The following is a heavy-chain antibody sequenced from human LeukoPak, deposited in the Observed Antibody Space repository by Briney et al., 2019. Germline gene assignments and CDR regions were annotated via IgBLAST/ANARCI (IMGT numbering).Heavy chain of an antibody. V-gene: IGHV3-7*01. CDR3: ANGAFRLYYIDV. J-gene: IGHJ6*03. CDR1: GFTFSSYW. D-gene: IGHD2-8*01. Sequence: PGGSLRLSCAASGFTFSSYWMSWVRQAPGKGLEWVANIKQDGSEKYYVDSVKGRFTISRDNAKNTVYLQMNSLRAEDTAVYYCANGAFRLYYIDVWGKGTTVTVSS. CDR2: IKQDGSEK.